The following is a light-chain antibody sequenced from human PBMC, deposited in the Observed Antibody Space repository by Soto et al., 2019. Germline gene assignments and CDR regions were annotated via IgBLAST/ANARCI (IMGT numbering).Light chain of an antibody. Sequence: DIVLTQSPGTLSLSPGDRATLSCRASQIVRGSQLSWYQRIPGQAPRLLIYGAASRATGIPDRFSGSGFGTDFTLIISRLEPEDFAVYYCQQYYNSPFTFGQGTRLE. CDR1: QIVRGSQ. V-gene: IGKV3-20*01. J-gene: IGKJ5*01. CDR3: QQYYNSPFT. CDR2: GAA.